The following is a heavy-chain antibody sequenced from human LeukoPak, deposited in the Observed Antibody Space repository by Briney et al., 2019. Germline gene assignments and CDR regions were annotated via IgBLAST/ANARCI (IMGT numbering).Heavy chain of an antibody. J-gene: IGHJ6*03. V-gene: IGHV3-23*01. Sequence: GGSLRLSCAASGFTFSCFAMSWVRRTPGKGLEWVSGISGSGDNTLYADSVEGRFTISRDNSKSTLDLEMNSLRAEDKAIYYCAKMKGHPLPKYYMDVWGQGTTVTVSS. CDR2: ISGSGDNT. CDR3: AKMKGHPLPKYYMDV. CDR1: GFTFSCFA.